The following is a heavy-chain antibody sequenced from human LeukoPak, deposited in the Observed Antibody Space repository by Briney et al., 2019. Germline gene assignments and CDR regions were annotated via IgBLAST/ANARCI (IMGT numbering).Heavy chain of an antibody. Sequence: GGSLRLSCAASGFTFSSYDMHWVRQAPGKGLEWVSAIGTASGTSYPGSVKGRFTISRENAKNSLCLQINSLRAGDTAVYYCARGANGMDVWGQGTTVTVSS. CDR2: IGTASGT. CDR3: ARGANGMDV. CDR1: GFTFSSYD. V-gene: IGHV3-13*01. J-gene: IGHJ6*02.